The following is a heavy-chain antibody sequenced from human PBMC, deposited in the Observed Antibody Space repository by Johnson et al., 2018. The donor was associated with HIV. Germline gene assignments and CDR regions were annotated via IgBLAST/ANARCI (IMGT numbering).Heavy chain of an antibody. J-gene: IGHJ3*01. Sequence: VQLVESGGGLVQPGGSLRLSCAASGFIFSNYWMTWVRQAPGKGLEWVANINQDGSEKYYVGSLNGRFTISRDNAKNSLYLQMNSLKTEDTAVYYCVTADRGSAWGQGTTVTVSS. CDR3: VTADRGSA. CDR1: GFIFSNYW. CDR2: INQDGSEK. D-gene: IGHD1-26*01. V-gene: IGHV3-7*05.